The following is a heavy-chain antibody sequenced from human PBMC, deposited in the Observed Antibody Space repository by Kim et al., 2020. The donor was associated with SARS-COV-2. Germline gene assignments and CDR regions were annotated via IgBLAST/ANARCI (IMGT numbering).Heavy chain of an antibody. D-gene: IGHD2-15*01. CDR2: IHYGGRT. V-gene: IGHV4-59*01. CDR1: GGSISDDY. J-gene: IGHJ6*02. Sequence: SETLSLTCTASGGSISDDYWTWIRQPPGKGLEWIGFIHYGGRTDYKSSLKSRVTISLDTSKNQFSLNLSSVTAADSAVYYCARGVFGGGINYKGMDVWGQGTTVTVSS. CDR3: ARGVFGGGINYKGMDV.